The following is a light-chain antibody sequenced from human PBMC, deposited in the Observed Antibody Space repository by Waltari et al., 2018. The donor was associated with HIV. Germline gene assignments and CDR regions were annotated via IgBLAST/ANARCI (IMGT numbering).Light chain of an antibody. J-gene: IGLJ2*01. CDR1: SSNIGAGYD. Sequence: SVLTQPPSASGTPGQSVTISCSGSSSNIGAGYDVHWYQQLPGTAPKLLIYGNSNRPSGVPDRFSGSKSDTSASLAITGLRAEDEADYYCQSYDSSLSGDVVFGGGTSLTVL. V-gene: IGLV1-40*01. CDR2: GNS. CDR3: QSYDSSLSGDVV.